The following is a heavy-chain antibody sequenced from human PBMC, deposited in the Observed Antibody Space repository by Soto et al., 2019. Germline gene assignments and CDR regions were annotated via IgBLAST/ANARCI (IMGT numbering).Heavy chain of an antibody. Sequence: SETLSLTCTVSGGSVSSGSYYWSWIRQPPGKGLEWIGYIYYSGSTNYNPSLKSRVTISVDTSKNQFSLKLSSVTAADTAVYYCVGSQQLDAFDIWGQGTMVTVSS. D-gene: IGHD6-13*01. V-gene: IGHV4-61*01. J-gene: IGHJ3*02. CDR2: IYYSGST. CDR3: VGSQQLDAFDI. CDR1: GGSVSSGSYY.